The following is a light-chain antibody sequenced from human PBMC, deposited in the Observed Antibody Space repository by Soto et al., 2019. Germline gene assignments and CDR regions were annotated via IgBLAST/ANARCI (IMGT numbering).Light chain of an antibody. CDR2: RNN. V-gene: IGLV1-47*01. Sequence: QSVLTQPPSVSGPPGQRVTISCFGSSSNIGTNYVYWYQQFPGTAPKLLIYRNNQRPSGVHDRFSGSKSGTSASLAISGLRSEDEADYYCAAWDDSLSGPRVFGGGTKLTVL. CDR1: SSNIGTNY. CDR3: AAWDDSLSGPRV. J-gene: IGLJ3*02.